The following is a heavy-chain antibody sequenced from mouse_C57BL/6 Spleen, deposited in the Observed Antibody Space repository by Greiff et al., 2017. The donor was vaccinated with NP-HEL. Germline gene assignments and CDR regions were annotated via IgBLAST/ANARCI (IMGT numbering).Heavy chain of an antibody. CDR3: ARAPSYGYDERGYAMDY. J-gene: IGHJ4*01. V-gene: IGHV5-16*01. D-gene: IGHD2-2*01. CDR2: INYDGSST. CDR1: GFTFSDYY. Sequence: EVKLVESEGGLVQPGSSMKLSCTASGFTFSDYYMAWVRQVPEKGLEWVANINYDGSSTYYLDSLKSRFIISRDNAKNILYLQMSSLKSEDTATYYCARAPSYGYDERGYAMDYWGQGTSVTVSS.